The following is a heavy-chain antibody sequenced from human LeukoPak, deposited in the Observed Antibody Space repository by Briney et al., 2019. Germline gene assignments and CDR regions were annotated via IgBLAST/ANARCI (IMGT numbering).Heavy chain of an antibody. Sequence: HPGGSLRLSCAASGFTFSSYGMSWVRQAPGKGLEWVSAISGSGGSTYYADSVKGRFTISRDNSKNTLYLQMNSLRAEDTAVYYCAKELRYFDWFDYWGQGTLVTVSS. CDR1: GFTFSSYG. J-gene: IGHJ4*02. V-gene: IGHV3-23*01. D-gene: IGHD3-9*01. CDR3: AKELRYFDWFDY. CDR2: ISGSGGST.